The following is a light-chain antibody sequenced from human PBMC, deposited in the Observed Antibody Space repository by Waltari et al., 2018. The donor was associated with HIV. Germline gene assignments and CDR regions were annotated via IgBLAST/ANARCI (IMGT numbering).Light chain of an antibody. CDR2: SAS. V-gene: IGKV1-39*01. CDR1: QAISTY. J-gene: IGKJ3*01. CDR3: QQSYESPFN. Sequence: DIQVTQSPSSQSASLGDRVVITCRASQAISTYLNWYQQKAGKAPVLLVYSASTLQSGAPSRFRGSGSGRDFTLSISGLQPEDFATYFCQQSYESPFNFGPGTK.